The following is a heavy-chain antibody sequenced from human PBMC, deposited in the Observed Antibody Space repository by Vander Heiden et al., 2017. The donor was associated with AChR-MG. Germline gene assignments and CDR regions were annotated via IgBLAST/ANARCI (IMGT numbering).Heavy chain of an antibody. CDR1: GFTFSSYT. J-gene: IGHJ4*02. V-gene: IGHV3-21*01. CDR2: ISSSSAYI. D-gene: IGHD3-10*01. Sequence: EVQLVESGGGLVKPGGSLRLSCAASGFTFSSYTMTWVRQAPGKGLEWVSTISSSSAYIYYADSVKGRFTVSRDNAKNSLYLQMNSLRAEDTAVYYCARGDLFGSGCDCHPDYWGQGTLVTVSS. CDR3: ARGDLFGSGCDCHPDY.